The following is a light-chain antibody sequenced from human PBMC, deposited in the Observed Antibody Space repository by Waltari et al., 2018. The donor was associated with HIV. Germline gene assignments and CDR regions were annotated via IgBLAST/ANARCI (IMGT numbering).Light chain of an antibody. CDR2: DAS. CDR3: QQRTPVA. CDR1: QSIGSY. Sequence: EIVLTQSPATLSLSPGQRATLSCRASQSIGSYLAWYQQKPGQAPRLLIFDASNKATGTPARFSGSGSGTDFTRTISSLEAEDFAVYYCQQRTPVAFGQGTRLEIK. V-gene: IGKV3-11*01. J-gene: IGKJ5*01.